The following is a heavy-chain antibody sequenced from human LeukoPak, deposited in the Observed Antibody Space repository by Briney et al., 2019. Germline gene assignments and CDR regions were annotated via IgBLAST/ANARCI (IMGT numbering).Heavy chain of an antibody. CDR2: IWYDGSNK. Sequence: GGSVRLSCAASGFTFSSYGMHWVRQAPGKGLEWVAVIWYDGSNKYYADSVKGRFTISRDNSKNTLYLQMNSLRAEDTAVYYCARDLDTAMAPYYFDYWGQGTLVTVSS. J-gene: IGHJ4*02. CDR1: GFTFSSYG. CDR3: ARDLDTAMAPYYFDY. V-gene: IGHV3-33*08. D-gene: IGHD5-18*01.